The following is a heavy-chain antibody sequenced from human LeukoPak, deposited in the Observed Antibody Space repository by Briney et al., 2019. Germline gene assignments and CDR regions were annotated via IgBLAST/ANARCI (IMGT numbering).Heavy chain of an antibody. CDR2: ISAYNGNT. Sequence: ASVKVSRKASAYTFASHGLSWVRQAPGQGLEWMGWISAYNGNTNYAQKFQGRVTMTTDTSTNTAYMELRSLRYDDTAVYYCARDCSGGTCSSHWFDAWGQGTLVTVSS. J-gene: IGHJ5*02. CDR1: AYTFASHG. CDR3: ARDCSGGTCSSHWFDA. V-gene: IGHV1-18*01. D-gene: IGHD2-15*01.